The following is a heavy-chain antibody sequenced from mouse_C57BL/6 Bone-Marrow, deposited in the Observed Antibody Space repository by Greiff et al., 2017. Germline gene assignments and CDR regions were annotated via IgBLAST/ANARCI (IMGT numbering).Heavy chain of an antibody. CDR2: IYPRDGST. CDR1: GYTFTDHT. D-gene: IGHD1-1*01. CDR3: ARGALYGSIFDY. Sequence: VQLQQSDAELVKPGASVTISCKVSGYTFTDHTIHWMKQRPEQGLEWIGYIYPRDGSTKYNEKFKGKATLTADKSSSTAYMQLNSLTSYDSSVYYYARGALYGSIFDYGGQGTTLTVSA. J-gene: IGHJ2*01. V-gene: IGHV1-78*01.